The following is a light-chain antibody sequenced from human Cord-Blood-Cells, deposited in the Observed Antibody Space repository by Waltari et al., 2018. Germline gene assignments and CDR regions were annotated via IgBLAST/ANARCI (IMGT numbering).Light chain of an antibody. V-gene: IGKV4-1*01. Sequence: DIVMTQPPDSLAVSLGAGSTTHSKSIQSVSYISNNMNYLAWYQQKPGQTPKLLIYWASTRESGVPDRFSGSGSGTDFTLTISSLQAEDVAVYYCQQYYSTPFTFGPGTKVDIK. CDR1: QSVSYISNNMNY. J-gene: IGKJ3*01. CDR3: QQYYSTPFT. CDR2: WAS.